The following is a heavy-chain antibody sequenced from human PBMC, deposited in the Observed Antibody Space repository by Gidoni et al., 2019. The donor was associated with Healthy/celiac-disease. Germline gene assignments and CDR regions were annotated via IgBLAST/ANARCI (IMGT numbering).Heavy chain of an antibody. D-gene: IGHD5-18*01. V-gene: IGHV3-21*01. CDR2: ISSSSSYI. J-gene: IGHJ3*02. CDR3: ARDGETWIQTQKAFDI. CDR1: GFTFSSYS. Sequence: EVQLVESGGGLVKPGGSLRLSCAASGFTFSSYSMNWVRQAPGKGLEWVSSISSSSSYIYYADSVKGRFTISRDNAKNSLYLQMNSLRAEDTAVYYCARDGETWIQTQKAFDIWGQGTMVTVSS.